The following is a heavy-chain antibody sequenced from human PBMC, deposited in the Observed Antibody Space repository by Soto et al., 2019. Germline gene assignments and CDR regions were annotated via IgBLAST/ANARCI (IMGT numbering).Heavy chain of an antibody. CDR2: SLYGGST. CDR3: ARHPNTGYDFDF. V-gene: IGHV4-39*01. J-gene: IGHJ4*02. D-gene: IGHD5-12*01. CDR1: GASISSSSHY. Sequence: SETLSLTCTVSGASISSSSHYWGWIRQPPGKGLEWVGSSLYGGSTYYNPSLKSRVTISVDTSTNQFSLKLNSVTAADTAVYYCARHPNTGYDFDFWGQGTLVTVSS.